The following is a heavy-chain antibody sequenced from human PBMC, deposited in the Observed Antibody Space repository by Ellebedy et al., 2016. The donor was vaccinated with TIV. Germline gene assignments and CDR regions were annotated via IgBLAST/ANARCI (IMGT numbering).Heavy chain of an antibody. CDR1: GFTFSTYT. CDR3: ARRFYSDSSGFHPYDY. Sequence: GGFLRLSXAASGFTFSTYTMNWVRQAPGKGLEWVSSISRDGNSIFYADSVKGRFTISRDNAKNSLYLQMDSLRAEDTAVYYCARRFYSDSSGFHPYDYWGQGILVTVSS. J-gene: IGHJ4*02. CDR2: ISRDGNSI. D-gene: IGHD3-22*01. V-gene: IGHV3-21*01.